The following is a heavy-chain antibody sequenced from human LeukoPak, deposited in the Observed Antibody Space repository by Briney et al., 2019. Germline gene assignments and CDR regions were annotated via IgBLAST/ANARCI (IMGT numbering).Heavy chain of an antibody. Sequence: PGGSLRLSCAASGFTLRSYSMHGVRQAPGKGLEWVAFLSYDGGNKYFADSVKGRFTISRDDSKNTLYLQMNSLRAEDTAVYYCARKGDALRLADFHFMDVWGEGTTVTVSS. CDR3: ARKGDALRLADFHFMDV. D-gene: IGHD3-3*01. V-gene: IGHV3-30*04. CDR2: LSYDGGNK. J-gene: IGHJ6*03. CDR1: GFTLRSYS.